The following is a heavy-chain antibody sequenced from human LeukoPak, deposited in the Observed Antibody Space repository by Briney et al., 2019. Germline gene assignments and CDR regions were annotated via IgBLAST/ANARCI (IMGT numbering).Heavy chain of an antibody. CDR3: AKGAYHDD. Sequence: GGSLRLSCAASGFTFSSYGMHWVRQAPGKGLEWVSTISGDGADTFYADSVKGRFTISRDNSKNTLYLQMNSLRADDTAIYYCAKGAYHDDWGQGTLVTVSS. V-gene: IGHV3-23*01. CDR1: GFTFSSYG. J-gene: IGHJ4*02. CDR2: ISGDGADT. D-gene: IGHD3-3*01.